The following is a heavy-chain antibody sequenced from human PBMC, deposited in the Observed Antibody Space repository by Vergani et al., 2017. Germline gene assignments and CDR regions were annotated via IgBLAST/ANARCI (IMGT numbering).Heavy chain of an antibody. CDR3: ARSGYYYGSGSYYDNWFDP. CDR2: IIPIFGTA. V-gene: IGHV1-69*12. D-gene: IGHD3-10*01. J-gene: IGHJ5*02. Sequence: QVQLVQSGAEVKKPGSSVKVSCKASGGTFSSYAISWVRQAPGQGLEGMGGIIPIFGTANYAQKFQGRVTITADESTSTAYMELSSLRSEHTAVYYCARSGYYYGSGSYYDNWFDPWGQGTLVTVSS. CDR1: GGTFSSYA.